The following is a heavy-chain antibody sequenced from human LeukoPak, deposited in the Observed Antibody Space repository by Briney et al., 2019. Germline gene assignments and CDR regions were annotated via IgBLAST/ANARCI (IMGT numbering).Heavy chain of an antibody. CDR2: IWYGGSNK. V-gene: IGHV3-33*08. D-gene: IGHD1-26*01. Sequence: PGGSLRLSCTASGFTFSSYGMHWVRQAPGKGLEWVAVIWYGGSNKYYADSVKGRFTISRDNSKNTLYLQMNSLRAEDTAVYYCAKSGSYELEYFQHWGQGTLVTVSS. CDR3: AKSGSYELEYFQH. J-gene: IGHJ1*01. CDR1: GFTFSSYG.